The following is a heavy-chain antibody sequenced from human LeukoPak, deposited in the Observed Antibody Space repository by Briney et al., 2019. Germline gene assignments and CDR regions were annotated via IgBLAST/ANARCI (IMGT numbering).Heavy chain of an antibody. Sequence: SETLSPTCTVSGDSISSYYWSWIRQPAGKGLEWIGRIYTRGSINYNPSLKSRVTMSVDTSKNRLSLNLSSVTAAGTAVYYCARGKVGTDFDYWGQGTLVTVSS. J-gene: IGHJ4*02. V-gene: IGHV4-4*07. CDR1: GDSISSYY. D-gene: IGHD1-1*01. CDR3: ARGKVGTDFDY. CDR2: IYTRGSI.